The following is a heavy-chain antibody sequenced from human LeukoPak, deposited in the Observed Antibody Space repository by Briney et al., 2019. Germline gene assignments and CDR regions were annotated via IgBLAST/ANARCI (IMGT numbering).Heavy chain of an antibody. J-gene: IGHJ1*01. V-gene: IGHV4-31*03. CDR1: GTSIGSGRHY. CDR3: ARSHPFEH. Sequence: SETLSLTCTVSGTSIGSGRHYWSWLRQHPGKGLEWIGYIYYSGGTYTTPSLKSRVTMSVDTSKNQFSLKLNSVTAADTAVYYCARSHPFEHWGQGTLVIVSS. CDR2: IYYSGGT.